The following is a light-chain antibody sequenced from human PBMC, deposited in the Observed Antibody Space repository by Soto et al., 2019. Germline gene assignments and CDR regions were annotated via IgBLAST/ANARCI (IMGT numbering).Light chain of an antibody. CDR2: DAS. CDR1: QSISSY. J-gene: IGKJ1*01. CDR3: QQYGSSPWT. V-gene: IGKV3-20*01. Sequence: EIVMTQSPATLSVSPGGRATLSCRASQSISSYLAWYQQKPGQAPRLLIYDASNRATGIPARFSGSGSGTDFTLTIRRLEPEDFAVYYCQQYGSSPWTFGQGTKVDNK.